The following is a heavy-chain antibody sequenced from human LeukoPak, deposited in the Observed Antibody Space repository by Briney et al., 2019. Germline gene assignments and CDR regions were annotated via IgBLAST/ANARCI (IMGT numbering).Heavy chain of an antibody. J-gene: IGHJ6*03. Sequence: GSSVKVSCKASGGTFSSYAISWVRQAPGQGLEWMGGIIPIFGTANYAQKFQGRVTITADEPTSTAYMELSSLRSEDTAVYYCARSFLSLRFLEWSTGRGYYYMDVWGKGTTVTVSS. CDR1: GGTFSSYA. D-gene: IGHD3-3*01. V-gene: IGHV1-69*01. CDR3: ARSFLSLRFLEWSTGRGYYYMDV. CDR2: IIPIFGTA.